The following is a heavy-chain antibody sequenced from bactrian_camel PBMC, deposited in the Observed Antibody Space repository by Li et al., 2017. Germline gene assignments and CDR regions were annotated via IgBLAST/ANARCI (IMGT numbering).Heavy chain of an antibody. CDR2: INSGGGST. CDR3: GSWYADWFGY. D-gene: IGHD6*01. Sequence: VQLVESGGGLVQPGGSLRLSCAASRFTFSNYGMSWVRQAPGKGLEWVSAINSGGGSTYYADSVKGRFTISRDNAKNTLYLQLNSLKTEDTAMYYCGSWYADWFGYWGQGTQVTVS. V-gene: IGHV3S40*01. CDR1: RFTFSNYG. J-gene: IGHJ6*01.